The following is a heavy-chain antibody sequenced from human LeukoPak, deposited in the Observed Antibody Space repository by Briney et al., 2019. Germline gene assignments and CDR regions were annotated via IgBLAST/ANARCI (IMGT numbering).Heavy chain of an antibody. CDR3: AREVSSSGWYAYFDY. CDR2: ISSSSSYI. Sequence: PGGSLRLSCAASGFTFSSYSMNWVRQAPGKGLEWVSSISSSSSYIYYADSVKGRFTISRDNAKNSLYLQMNSLRAEDTAVYYCAREVSSSGWYAYFDYWGQGNLVTVSS. CDR1: GFTFSSYS. J-gene: IGHJ4*02. V-gene: IGHV3-21*01. D-gene: IGHD6-19*01.